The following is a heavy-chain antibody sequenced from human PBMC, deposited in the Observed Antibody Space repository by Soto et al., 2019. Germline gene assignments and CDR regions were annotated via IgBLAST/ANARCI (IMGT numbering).Heavy chain of an antibody. D-gene: IGHD2-15*01. CDR1: GGSITSGNSYS. CDR3: ATRQGGSYNWFDP. Sequence: SETLSLTCAVSGGSITSGNSYSCSWIRQPPGKGLEWIGSISHTGNTYYNPSLKSRVTISVDTSKNQFSLKLSSVTAADTAVYYCATRQGGSYNWFDPGAREPWSPSPQ. V-gene: IGHV4-30-2*03. CDR2: ISHTGNT. J-gene: IGHJ5*02.